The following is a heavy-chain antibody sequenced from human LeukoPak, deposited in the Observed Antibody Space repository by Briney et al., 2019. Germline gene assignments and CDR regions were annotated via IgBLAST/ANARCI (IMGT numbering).Heavy chain of an antibody. D-gene: IGHD1-26*01. J-gene: IGHJ4*02. CDR2: ISYGGSNK. CDR3: ARDPLGSYHFDY. V-gene: IGHV3-30-3*01. CDR1: GFTFSSYA. Sequence: PGRSLRLSCAASGFTFSSYAMHWVRQAPGKGLEWVAVISYGGSNKYYADSVKGRFTISRDNSKNTLYLQMNSLRAEDTAVYYCARDPLGSYHFDYWGQGTLVTVSS.